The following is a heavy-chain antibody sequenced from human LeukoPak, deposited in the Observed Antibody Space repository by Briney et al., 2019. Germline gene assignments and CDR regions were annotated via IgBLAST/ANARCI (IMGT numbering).Heavy chain of an antibody. D-gene: IGHD5-18*01. J-gene: IGHJ6*02. Sequence: GGSLRLSCAASGFTFSSYAMSWVRQAPGKGLEWVSAISGSGGSTYYADSAKGRFTISRDNSKNTLYLQMNSLRAEDTAVYYCAAERGYSYGYLVDYYYGMDVWGQGTTVTVSS. CDR3: AAERGYSYGYLVDYYYGMDV. V-gene: IGHV3-23*01. CDR2: ISGSGGST. CDR1: GFTFSSYA.